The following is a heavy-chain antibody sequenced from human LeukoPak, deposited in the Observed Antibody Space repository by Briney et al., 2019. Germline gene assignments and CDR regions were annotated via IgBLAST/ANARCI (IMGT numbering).Heavy chain of an antibody. V-gene: IGHV3-23*01. CDR1: GFTFSSYA. D-gene: IGHD2-15*01. Sequence: GGSLRLSCAASGFTFSSYAMSWVRQAPGKGLEWVSAISASGASTYYADSVKGRFTISRDNSKNTLYLQMNSLRAEDTAVYYCAKARPLDIVVVVTAYDSWGQGTLVTVSS. CDR2: ISASGAST. CDR3: AKARPLDIVVVVTAYDS. J-gene: IGHJ5*01.